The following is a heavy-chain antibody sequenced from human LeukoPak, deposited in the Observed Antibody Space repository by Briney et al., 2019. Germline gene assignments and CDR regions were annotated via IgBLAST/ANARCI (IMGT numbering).Heavy chain of an antibody. J-gene: IGHJ5*02. D-gene: IGHD3-10*01. CDR1: GYTFTNYG. V-gene: IGHV1-18*01. CDR2: ISAYNGNT. CDR3: ARGGHRRYYYTSGSAFDP. Sequence: ASVKVSCKASGYTFTNYGFTWVRQAPGQGLEWMGWISAYNGNTHYAQKVQGRVTLTTDTSTSTAYMELKSLRSDDTAVYYCARGGHRRYYYTSGSAFDPWGQGTLVTVSS.